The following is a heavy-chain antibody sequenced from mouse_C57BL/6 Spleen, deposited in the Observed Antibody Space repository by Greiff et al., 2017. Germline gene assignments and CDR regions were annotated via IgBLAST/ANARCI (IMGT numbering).Heavy chain of an antibody. Sequence: QVQLQQPGAELVRPGSSVKLSCKASGYTFTSYWMDWVKQRPGQGLEWIGNIYPSDSETHYNQKFKDKATQTVDKPSSTAYMQLRSLTSEDSAVYYWARADDYGSSYVPYWYFDVWGKGTTVTVSS. CDR2: IYPSDSET. D-gene: IGHD1-1*01. J-gene: IGHJ1*03. V-gene: IGHV1-61*01. CDR3: ARADDYGSSYVPYWYFDV. CDR1: GYTFTSYW.